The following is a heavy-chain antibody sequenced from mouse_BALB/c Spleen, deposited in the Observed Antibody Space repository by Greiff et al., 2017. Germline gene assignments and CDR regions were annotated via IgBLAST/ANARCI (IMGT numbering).Heavy chain of an antibody. V-gene: IGHV14-3*02. CDR3: ARHYRYGGGYY. CDR2: IDPANGNT. Sequence: EVKLMESGAELVKPGASVKLSCTASGFNIKDTYMHWVKQRPEQGLEWIGRIDPANGNTKYDPKFQGKATITADTSSNTAYLQLSSLTSEDTAVYYCARHYRYGGGYYWGQGTSVTVSS. J-gene: IGHJ4*01. D-gene: IGHD2-14*01. CDR1: GFNIKDTY.